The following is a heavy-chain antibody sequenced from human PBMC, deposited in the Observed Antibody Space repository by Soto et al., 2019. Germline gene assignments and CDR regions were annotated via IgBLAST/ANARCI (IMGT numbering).Heavy chain of an antibody. Sequence: EVQLLESGGALVQPGGSLRLSCTASGFTFSSYVMSWVRQAPGKGLEWVSSISASGGGTYYADSVRGRFTNSRDNSKDTLYFQMNSLRAEDTAVYYCAKDSAVVVGAGDWFDPWGQGTLGTVSS. CDR1: GFTFSSYV. CDR3: AKDSAVVVGAGDWFDP. CDR2: ISASGGGT. D-gene: IGHD2-15*01. V-gene: IGHV3-23*01. J-gene: IGHJ5*02.